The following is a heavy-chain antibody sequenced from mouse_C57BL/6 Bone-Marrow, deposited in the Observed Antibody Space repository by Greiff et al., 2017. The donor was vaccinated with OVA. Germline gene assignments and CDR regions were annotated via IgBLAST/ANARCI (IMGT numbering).Heavy chain of an antibody. J-gene: IGHJ1*03. V-gene: IGHV1-55*01. CDR2: IYPGRGST. D-gene: IGHD1-1*01. Sequence: QVQLQQSGAELVKPGASVQMSCKASGYTFTSYWLTWVKQRPGQGLEWIGDIYPGRGSTNYTEKFKSKATLTVDTSSSTAYMQLSSLTSEYSAVYYCARRYYGSSWYFDVWGTGTTVTVSS. CDR3: ARRYYGSSWYFDV. CDR1: GYTFTSYW.